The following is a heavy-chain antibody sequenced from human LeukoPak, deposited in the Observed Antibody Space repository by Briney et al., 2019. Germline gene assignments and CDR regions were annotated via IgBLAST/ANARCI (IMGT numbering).Heavy chain of an antibody. Sequence: KPGGSLRLSCAASGFTFSSYSMNWVRQAPGKGLEWVSSISSSSSYIYYADSVKGRFTISRDNAKNSLYLQMNSLRAEDTAVYYCARDVRGERSYYFDYWGQGTLVTVSS. V-gene: IGHV3-21*01. CDR3: ARDVRGERSYYFDY. CDR1: GFTFSSYS. J-gene: IGHJ4*02. D-gene: IGHD3-16*01. CDR2: ISSSSSYI.